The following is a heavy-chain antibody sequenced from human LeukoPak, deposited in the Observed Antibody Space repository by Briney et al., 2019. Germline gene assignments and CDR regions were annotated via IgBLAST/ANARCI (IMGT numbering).Heavy chain of an antibody. CDR3: AKRSDYGGNRNYFDS. CDR1: GFIFSSYA. CDR2: ISGSGGST. V-gene: IGHV3-23*01. D-gene: IGHD4-23*01. Sequence: GGSLRLSCAASGFIFSSYAMSWVRQAPGKGLEWVSAISGSGGSTYYADSVKGRFTISRDSSKNTLYLQMNSLRAEDTAVYYCAKRSDYGGNRNYFDSWGQGTPVTVSS. J-gene: IGHJ4*02.